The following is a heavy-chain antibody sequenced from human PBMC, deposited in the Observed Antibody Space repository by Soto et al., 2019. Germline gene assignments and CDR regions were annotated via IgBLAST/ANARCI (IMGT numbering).Heavy chain of an antibody. D-gene: IGHD3-3*01. CDR3: ARETGLSYDFWSGYPLDV. CDR1: GFTFSNYG. V-gene: IGHV3-21*01. CDR2: ISSSSSYI. Sequence: EGQLEESGGGPVKPGGSLRLSCAASGFTFSNYGMNWVRQAPVKGLEWVSSISSSSSYIYYADSVKGRFTISRDNAKNSLYLQMNSLRAEDTAVYYCARETGLSYDFWSGYPLDVWGQGTTVTVSS. J-gene: IGHJ6*02.